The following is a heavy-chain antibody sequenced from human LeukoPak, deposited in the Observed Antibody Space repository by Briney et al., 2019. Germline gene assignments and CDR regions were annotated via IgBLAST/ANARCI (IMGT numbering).Heavy chain of an antibody. CDR3: ARAGSSSSMGEDYFDY. D-gene: IGHD6-6*01. V-gene: IGHV1-46*01. CDR1: GYTFTSYY. J-gene: IGHJ4*02. Sequence: ASVKVSFKASGYTFTSYYMHWVRQAPGQGLEWMGIINPSGGSTRYAQKFQGRVTMTRDTSTSTVYMELSRLRSEDTAVYYCARAGSSSSMGEDYFDYWGEGTLVTVSS. CDR2: INPSGGST.